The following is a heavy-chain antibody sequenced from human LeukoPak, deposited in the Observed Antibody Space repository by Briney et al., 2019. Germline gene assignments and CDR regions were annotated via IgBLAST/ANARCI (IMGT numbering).Heavy chain of an antibody. Sequence: AGGSLRLSCAASGITVSNNYFSGVRQAPGKGREWVSAIYSDGSTYYADSVKGRFTISRGNYKNTLYLQMNNLRADDTAVYYCTRDPTSEWRRDHWGQGTLVSVS. D-gene: IGHD2-2*01. CDR1: GITVSNNY. CDR3: TRDPTSEWRRDH. V-gene: IGHV3-53*01. J-gene: IGHJ4*02. CDR2: IYSDGST.